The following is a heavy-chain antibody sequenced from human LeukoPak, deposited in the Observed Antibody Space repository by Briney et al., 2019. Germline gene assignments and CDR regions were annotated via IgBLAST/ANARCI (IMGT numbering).Heavy chain of an antibody. V-gene: IGHV4-39*01. CDR1: GDSISSSRYY. Sequence: PSETLSLTCTVSGDSISSSRYYWAWIRQPPGKGLEWIGSIHYSGSTYYKPSLKSRVTISVDTSKNQSSLRLTSVTAADTAVYYCARHLGGSSGYYPVDQWGQGTLVTVSS. D-gene: IGHD3-22*01. CDR2: IHYSGST. CDR3: ARHLGGSSGYYPVDQ. J-gene: IGHJ5*02.